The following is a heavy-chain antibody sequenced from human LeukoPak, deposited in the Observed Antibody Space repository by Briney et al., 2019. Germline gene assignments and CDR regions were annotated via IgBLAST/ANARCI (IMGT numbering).Heavy chain of an antibody. CDR2: IYTTGST. Sequence: SETLSLTCTVSGVSISSGSYCWSWIRQPAGKGLEWIGRIYTTGSTNYNPSLKSRVTISVDTSKNQFSLKLSSVTAADTAVYYCARGDSSSWLYYFDYWGQGTLVTVSS. V-gene: IGHV4-61*02. D-gene: IGHD6-13*01. CDR3: ARGDSSSWLYYFDY. J-gene: IGHJ4*02. CDR1: GVSISSGSYC.